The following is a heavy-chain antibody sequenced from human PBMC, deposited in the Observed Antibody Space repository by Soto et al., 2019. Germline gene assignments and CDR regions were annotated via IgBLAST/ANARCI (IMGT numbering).Heavy chain of an antibody. CDR1: GFTFSSYA. Sequence: LRLSCAASGFTFSSYAMHWVRQAPGKGLEWVAVISYDGSNKYYADSVKGRFTISRDNSKNTLYLQMNSLRAEDTAVYYCASLGRVTTAYYFDYWGQGTLVTVSS. CDR2: ISYDGSNK. J-gene: IGHJ4*02. D-gene: IGHD2-21*02. V-gene: IGHV3-30-3*01. CDR3: ASLGRVTTAYYFDY.